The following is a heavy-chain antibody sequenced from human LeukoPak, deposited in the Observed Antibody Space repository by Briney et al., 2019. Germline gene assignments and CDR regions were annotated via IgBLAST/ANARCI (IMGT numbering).Heavy chain of an antibody. CDR1: GYTFTGYY. CDR2: ISAYNGNT. J-gene: IGHJ4*02. CDR3: ARDYYGSGGYDY. D-gene: IGHD3-10*01. Sequence: ASVKVSCKASGYTFTGYYMHWVRQAPGQGLEWMGWISAYNGNTNYAQKLQGRVTMTTDTSTSTAYMELRSLRSDDTAVYYCARDYYGSGGYDYWGQGTLVTVSS. V-gene: IGHV1-18*04.